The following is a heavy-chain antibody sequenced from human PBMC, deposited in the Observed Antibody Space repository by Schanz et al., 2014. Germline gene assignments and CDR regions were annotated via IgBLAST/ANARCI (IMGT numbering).Heavy chain of an antibody. CDR2: IWNNGVTK. V-gene: IGHV3-33*01. Sequence: QVQLVESGGGVVQPGRSLRLSCAASGFTFSSYGMHWVRQAPGKGLEWVAVIWNNGVTKYYADSVRGRFTISRDRFQNTLYLRMSSLRAEDTAVYYCARDRGYCSGGSCLTFDYWGQGTLVTVSS. CDR1: GFTFSSYG. J-gene: IGHJ4*02. CDR3: ARDRGYCSGGSCLTFDY. D-gene: IGHD2-15*01.